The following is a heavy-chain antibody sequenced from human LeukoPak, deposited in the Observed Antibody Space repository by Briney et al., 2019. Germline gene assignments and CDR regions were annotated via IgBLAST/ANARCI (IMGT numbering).Heavy chain of an antibody. CDR3: ARDSRPALYYDFWSGYLEYFQH. CDR2: ISSSSSYI. Sequence: GGSLRLSCAASGFTFSSYSMNWVRQAPGKGLEWVSSISSSSSYIYYADSVKGRFTISRDNAKNSLYLQMNSLRAEDTAVYYCARDSRPALYYDFWSGYLEYFQHWGQGTLVTVSS. D-gene: IGHD3-3*01. J-gene: IGHJ1*01. V-gene: IGHV3-21*01. CDR1: GFTFSSYS.